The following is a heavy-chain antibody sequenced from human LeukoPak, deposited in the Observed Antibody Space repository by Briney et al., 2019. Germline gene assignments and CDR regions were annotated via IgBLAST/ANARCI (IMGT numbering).Heavy chain of an antibody. CDR1: GFTFSSYD. CDR3: ARDRLRGDILTGAKPSGAFDI. V-gene: IGHV3-13*01. CDR2: IGTAGDT. Sequence: SGGSLRLSCAASGFTFSSYDMHWVRQATGKGLEWVSAIGTAGDTYYPGSVKGRFTISRENAKNSLYLQMNSLRAGDTAVYYCARDRLRGDILTGAKPSGAFDIWGQGTMVTVSS. J-gene: IGHJ3*02. D-gene: IGHD3-9*01.